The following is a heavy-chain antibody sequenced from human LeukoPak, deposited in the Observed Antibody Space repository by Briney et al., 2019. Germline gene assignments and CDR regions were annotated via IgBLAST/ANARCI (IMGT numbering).Heavy chain of an antibody. J-gene: IGHJ4*02. D-gene: IGHD6-13*01. V-gene: IGHV1-2*02. CDR1: GHTFTGYY. CDR2: INPNSGGT. CDR3: ARDGRYSSSWTEPNY. Sequence: ASVKVSYKASGHTFTGYYMHWVRQAPGQGLEWMGWINPNSGGTNYAQKFQGRVTMTRDTSISTAYMELSRLRSDDTAVYYCARDGRYSSSWTEPNYWGQGTLVTVSS.